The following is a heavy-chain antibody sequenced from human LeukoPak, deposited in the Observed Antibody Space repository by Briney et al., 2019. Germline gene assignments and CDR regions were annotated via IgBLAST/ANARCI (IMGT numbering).Heavy chain of an antibody. CDR2: INPSGGST. J-gene: IGHJ6*02. V-gene: IGHV1-46*01. Sequence: ASVKVSCKASGYTFTSYYMHWVRQAPGQGLEWMGIINPSGGSTSYAQKLQGRVTMTRDTSTSTVYMELSSLRSEDTAVYYCARDLVTTGGMDVWGQGTTVTVSS. CDR1: GYTFTSYY. CDR3: ARDLVTTGGMDV. D-gene: IGHD4-17*01.